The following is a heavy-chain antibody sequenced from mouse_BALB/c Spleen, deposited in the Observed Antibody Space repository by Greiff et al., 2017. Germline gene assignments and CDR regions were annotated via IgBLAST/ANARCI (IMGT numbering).Heavy chain of an antibody. Sequence: EVKVEESGGGLVQPGGSMKLSCVASGFTFSNYWMNWVRQSPEKGLEWVAEIRLKSNNYATHYAESVKGRFTISRDDSKSSVYLQMNNLRAEDTGIYYCTGRTMITDYAMDYWGQGTSVTVSS. J-gene: IGHJ4*01. CDR3: TGRTMITDYAMDY. CDR1: GFTFSNYW. CDR2: IRLKSNNYAT. V-gene: IGHV6-6*02. D-gene: IGHD2-4*01.